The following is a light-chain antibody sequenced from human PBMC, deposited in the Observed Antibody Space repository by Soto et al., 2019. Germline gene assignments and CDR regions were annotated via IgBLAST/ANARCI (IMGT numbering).Light chain of an antibody. J-gene: IGKJ1*01. V-gene: IGKV1-5*01. Sequence: DIQMTQSPSTLSASVGDRVTITSRASQSISSWLAWYQQKPGKAPKLLIYDASSLESGVPSRFSGSGSGTEFTLTISSLQPEDFATYFCLQHNNYPPTFGQGTKVDIK. CDR1: QSISSW. CDR3: LQHNNYPPT. CDR2: DAS.